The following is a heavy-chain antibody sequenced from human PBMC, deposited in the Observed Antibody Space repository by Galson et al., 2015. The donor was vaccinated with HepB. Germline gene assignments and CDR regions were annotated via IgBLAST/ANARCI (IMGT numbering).Heavy chain of an antibody. D-gene: IGHD3-10*01. CDR2: IDWNGDNI. J-gene: IGHJ4*02. Sequence: SLRLSCAASGFSFDDYGLSWVRQTPGKGLEWVSGIDWNGDNIDYTDSVKARFTISRDSAKNSLYLQMNSLRAEDTALYYCARKGRGLLNLHYFDFWGQGTLVTVSS. CDR3: ARKGRGLLNLHYFDF. CDR1: GFSFDDYG. V-gene: IGHV3-20*04.